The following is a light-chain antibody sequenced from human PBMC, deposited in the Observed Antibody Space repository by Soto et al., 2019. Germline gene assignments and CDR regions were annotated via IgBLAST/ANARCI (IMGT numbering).Light chain of an antibody. CDR1: QDLDNW. CDR3: QQYSCYWP. J-gene: IGKJ1*01. CDR2: RSS. Sequence: ILMSQSPSSLSASVGDRVTITCRASQDLDNWLAWYQQKPGKAPQLLIYRSSTLKTGVPSRFSGFGSGTEYTLTINGLQPDDFATYYCQQYSCYWPFCQGPKLDI. V-gene: IGKV1-5*03.